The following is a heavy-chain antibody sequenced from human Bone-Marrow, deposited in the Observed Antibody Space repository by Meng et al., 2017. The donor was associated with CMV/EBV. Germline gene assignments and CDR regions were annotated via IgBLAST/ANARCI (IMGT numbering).Heavy chain of an antibody. J-gene: IGHJ4*02. CDR1: GFTFSSYA. D-gene: IGHD3-3*01. V-gene: IGHV3-23*01. CDR3: TRERVPFWSGYYGGFDF. Sequence: GESLKISCAASGFTFSSYAMSWVRQAPGKGLEWVSAISGSGGSTYYADSVKGRFTISRDNSKNTLYLQMNSLRDEDTAVYYCTRERVPFWSGYYGGFDFWGQGTVVTVSS. CDR2: ISGSGGST.